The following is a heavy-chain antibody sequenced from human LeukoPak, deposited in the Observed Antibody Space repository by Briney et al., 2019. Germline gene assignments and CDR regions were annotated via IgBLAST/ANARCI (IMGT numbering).Heavy chain of an antibody. D-gene: IGHD3-22*01. CDR2: ISYDGSNK. Sequence: GRPLRLSCAASGFTFSSYGMHWVRQAPGKGLEWVAVISYDGSNKYYADSVKGRFTISRDNSKNTLYVQMNSLRAEDTAVYYCAKPGGTMIVVHYFDYWGQGTLVTVSS. V-gene: IGHV3-30*18. J-gene: IGHJ4*02. CDR3: AKPGGTMIVVHYFDY. CDR1: GFTFSSYG.